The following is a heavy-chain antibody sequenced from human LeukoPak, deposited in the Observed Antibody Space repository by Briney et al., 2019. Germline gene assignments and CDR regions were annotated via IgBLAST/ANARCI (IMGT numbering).Heavy chain of an antibody. CDR3: AKDPQAVAGTNWFDP. J-gene: IGHJ5*02. Sequence: PGGSLRLSCAASGFTFSSYGMHWVRQASGKGLEWVAFIRYDGSNKYYADSVKGRFTISRDNSKNTLYLQMNSLRAEDTAVYYCAKDPQAVAGTNWFDPWGQGTLVTVSS. D-gene: IGHD6-19*01. CDR2: IRYDGSNK. CDR1: GFTFSSYG. V-gene: IGHV3-30*02.